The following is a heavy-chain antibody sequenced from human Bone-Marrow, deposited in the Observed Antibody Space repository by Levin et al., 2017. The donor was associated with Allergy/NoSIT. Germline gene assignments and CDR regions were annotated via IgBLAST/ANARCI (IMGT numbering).Heavy chain of an antibody. Sequence: GGSLRLSCAASGFTFSGSAMHWVRQASGKGLEWVGRIRSKADNYATAYAASVKGRFTISRDDSKNTAYLQMNSLETEDTAVYYCISRCTRGYPPFDYWGQGTLVTVSS. J-gene: IGHJ4*02. D-gene: IGHD2-2*01. CDR3: ISRCTRGYPPFDY. CDR2: IRSKADNYAT. CDR1: GFTFSGSA. V-gene: IGHV3-73*01.